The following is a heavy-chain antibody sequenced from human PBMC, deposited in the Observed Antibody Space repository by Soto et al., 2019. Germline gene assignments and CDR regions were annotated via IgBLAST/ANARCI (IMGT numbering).Heavy chain of an antibody. CDR1: GFTFSRYA. Sequence: QVQLVESGGGVVQPGGSLRLSCSASGFTFSRYAMHWVRQAPGEGLDWVAVVSFDGSNEYYAESVRGRFTISRDTSKNTLYLQMNRMRPDDTAVYFCARPRMTTTTRYHGMDVGGRGTTVTVFS. J-gene: IGHJ6*02. CDR3: ARPRMTTTTRYHGMDV. V-gene: IGHV3-30-3*01. D-gene: IGHD4-17*01. CDR2: VSFDGSNE.